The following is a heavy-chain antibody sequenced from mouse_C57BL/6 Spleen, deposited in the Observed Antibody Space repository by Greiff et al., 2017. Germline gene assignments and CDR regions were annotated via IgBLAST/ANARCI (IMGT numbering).Heavy chain of an antibody. D-gene: IGHD3-2*02. CDR3: ARDGSGSFAY. CDR2: IYPGSGST. CDR1: GYTFTSSW. Sequence: QVQLQQPGAELVKPGASVKMSCKASGYTFTSSWITWVKQRPGQGLEWIGDIYPGSGSTNYNEKFKSKATLPVDPSSSAAYLQLSSLTSADTAVYYCARDGSGSFAYWGQGTLVTVSA. V-gene: IGHV1-55*01. J-gene: IGHJ3*01.